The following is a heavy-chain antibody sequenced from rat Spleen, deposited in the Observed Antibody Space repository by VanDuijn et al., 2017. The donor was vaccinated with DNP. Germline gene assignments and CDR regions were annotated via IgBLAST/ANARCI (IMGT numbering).Heavy chain of an antibody. CDR1: GFTFSGYA. Sequence: EVQLVESGGDLVQPGGSLKLSCAASGFTFSGYAMAWVRQAPKKGLEWVTTISYGGTRTFYRDSVKGRFTISRDDAKSTLYLQMDSLRSEDTATYYCASLNNYNWFAYWGQGTLVTVSS. D-gene: IGHD1-10*01. CDR2: ISYGGTRT. V-gene: IGHV5-7*01. J-gene: IGHJ3*01. CDR3: ASLNNYNWFAY.